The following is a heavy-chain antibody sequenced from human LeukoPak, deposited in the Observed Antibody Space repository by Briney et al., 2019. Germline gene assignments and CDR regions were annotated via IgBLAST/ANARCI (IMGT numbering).Heavy chain of an antibody. J-gene: IGHJ4*02. CDR3: ARAEGWDDSSGYYEFFDY. V-gene: IGHV3-30-3*01. Sequence: GGSLRLSCAASGFNFSSYAMHWVRQAPGKGLEWVAVISYDGSNKYYADSVKGRFTISRDNSKNTLYLQMNSLRAEDTAVYYCARAEGWDDSSGYYEFFDYWGQGTLVTVSS. CDR1: GFNFSSYA. CDR2: ISYDGSNK. D-gene: IGHD3-22*01.